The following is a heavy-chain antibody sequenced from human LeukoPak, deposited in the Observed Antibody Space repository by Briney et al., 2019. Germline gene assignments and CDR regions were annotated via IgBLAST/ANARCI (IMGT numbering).Heavy chain of an antibody. J-gene: IGHJ4*02. V-gene: IGHV3-21*01. CDR3: ARGNIKFDY. Sequence: GGSLRLSCAASGFTFSTYLMNWVHQAPGKGLEWVSSISSSSDYIYYVDSVKGRFTISRDNAKNSLFLQMNSLRAEDTAVYFCARGNIKFDYWGRGTLVTVSS. CDR2: ISSSSDYI. CDR1: GFTFSTYL.